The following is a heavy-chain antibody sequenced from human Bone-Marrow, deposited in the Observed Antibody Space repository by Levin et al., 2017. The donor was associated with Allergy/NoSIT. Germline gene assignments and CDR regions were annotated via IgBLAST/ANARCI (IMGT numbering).Heavy chain of an antibody. J-gene: IGHJ3*01. CDR1: GFSMRDYL. D-gene: IGHD2-21*02. CDR2: ISSSGISI. Sequence: GESLKISCEASGFSMRDYLMTWIRQAPGKGLEWISYISSSGISICSADSVKGRFSISRDIATNSLYLQMTGLRVDDTAVYYCARDVTDTSASYAFDVWGPGTVVTVSS. V-gene: IGHV3-11*01. CDR3: ARDVTDTSASYAFDV.